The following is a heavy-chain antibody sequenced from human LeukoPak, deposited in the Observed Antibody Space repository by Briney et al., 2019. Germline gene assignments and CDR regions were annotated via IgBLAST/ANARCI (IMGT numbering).Heavy chain of an antibody. CDR3: ARDYYDSSGYYLPHRYYYYSMDV. V-gene: IGHV4-4*07. Sequence: NPSETLSLTCTVSGGSISSYYWSWLRQPAGKGLEWIGRIYTSGSTNYNPSLKSRVTMSVDTSKNQFSLKLSSVTAADTAVYYCARDYYDSSGYYLPHRYYYYSMDVWGQGTTVTVSS. J-gene: IGHJ6*02. CDR1: GGSISSYY. CDR2: IYTSGST. D-gene: IGHD3-22*01.